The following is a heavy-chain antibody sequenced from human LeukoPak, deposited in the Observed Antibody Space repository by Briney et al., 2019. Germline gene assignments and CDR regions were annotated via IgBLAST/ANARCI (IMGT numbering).Heavy chain of an antibody. V-gene: IGHV3-53*01. D-gene: IGHD1-26*01. Sequence: GGSLRLSCAASGFTVSSNYMSWVRQAPGKGLEWVSVIYSGGSTYYADSVKGRFTISRDNSKNTLYLQMNSLRAEDTAVYYCASRSYQVVWYFDYWGQGTLVTVSS. CDR3: ASRSYQVVWYFDY. J-gene: IGHJ4*02. CDR2: IYSGGST. CDR1: GFTVSSNY.